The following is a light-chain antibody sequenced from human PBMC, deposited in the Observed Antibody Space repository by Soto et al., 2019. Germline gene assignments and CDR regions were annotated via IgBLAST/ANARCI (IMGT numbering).Light chain of an antibody. Sequence: DIVMTQSPDSLAVSLGERATINYKSSQSVLYSSNNKNYLAWYQQKPGQPPKLLIYWASTRESGVPDRFSGNGSGTAFTLTISSLQAEDVSVYYCQQYYSTPPTFGQGTKVEIK. V-gene: IGKV4-1*01. CDR1: QSVLYSSNNKNY. J-gene: IGKJ1*01. CDR2: WAS. CDR3: QQYYSTPPT.